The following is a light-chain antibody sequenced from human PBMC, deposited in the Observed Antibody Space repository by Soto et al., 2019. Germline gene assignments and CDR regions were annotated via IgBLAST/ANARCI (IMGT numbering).Light chain of an antibody. Sequence: IVMTQSPATLSVSPGERATLSCRASQSVGTNLVWYQHKPGQAPRPLIYGASIRATGIPARFSASGSGTEFTLTISSLQSEDSAVYFCQQYYYWPPYTLGQRTKVDIK. V-gene: IGKV3-15*01. J-gene: IGKJ2*01. CDR3: QQYYYWPPYT. CDR2: GAS. CDR1: QSVGTN.